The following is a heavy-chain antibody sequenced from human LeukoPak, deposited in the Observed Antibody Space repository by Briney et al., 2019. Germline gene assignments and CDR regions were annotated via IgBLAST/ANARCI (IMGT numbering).Heavy chain of an antibody. CDR2: IGSDGGGI. CDR3: AKYAPPTTVVTRFFDY. V-gene: IGHV3-23*01. D-gene: IGHD4-23*01. CDR1: GFSFSNYA. Sequence: GGSLRLSCAASGFSFSNYAMTWVRQAPGKGLEWVSVIGSDGGGIQYADSVKGRFSISRDNSKNTLYLQMNSLRVEDTAVYYCAKYAPPTTVVTRFFDYWGQGTPVTVSS. J-gene: IGHJ4*02.